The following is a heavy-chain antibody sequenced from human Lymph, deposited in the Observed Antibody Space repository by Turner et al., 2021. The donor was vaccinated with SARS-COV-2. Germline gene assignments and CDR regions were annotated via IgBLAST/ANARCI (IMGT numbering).Heavy chain of an antibody. CDR3: ARIVAPGMGGGVYYYYYGMDV. CDR1: GGTFSSSA. Sequence: QVQLVQSGAEVKKPGSSVKVSCKASGGTFSSSAISWVRQAPGQGLEWMGVIIPMLGIARYAQKCQGRVTITADKSTSTAYMELSSLRSEDTAVYYCARIVAPGMGGGVYYYYYGMDVWGQGTTVTVSS. J-gene: IGHJ6*02. D-gene: IGHD6-13*01. V-gene: IGHV1-69*10. CDR2: IIPMLGIA.